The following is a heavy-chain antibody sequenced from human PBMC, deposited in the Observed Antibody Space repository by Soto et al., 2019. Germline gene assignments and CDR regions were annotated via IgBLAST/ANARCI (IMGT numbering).Heavy chain of an antibody. Sequence: LSLTCAVSGGSISSGGYSWSWIRQPPGKGLEWIGYIYHSGSTYYNPSLKSRVTISVDRSKNQFSLKLSSVTAADTAVYYCARGQAMHYFDYWGQGTLVTVSS. CDR2: IYHSGST. J-gene: IGHJ4*02. D-gene: IGHD2-2*01. CDR1: GGSISSGGYS. CDR3: ARGQAMHYFDY. V-gene: IGHV4-30-2*01.